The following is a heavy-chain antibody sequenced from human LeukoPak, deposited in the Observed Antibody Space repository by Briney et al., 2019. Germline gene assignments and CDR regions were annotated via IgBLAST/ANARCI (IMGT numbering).Heavy chain of an antibody. J-gene: IGHJ6*03. CDR1: GYTLTELS. Sequence: ASVKVSCKVSGYTLTELSMHWVRQAPGQGLEWMGGIIPIFGTANYAQKFQGRVTITADESTSTAYMELSSLRSEDTAVYYCAREILGDPSRYMDVWGKGTTVTVSS. V-gene: IGHV1-69*13. D-gene: IGHD2-21*02. CDR2: IIPIFGTA. CDR3: AREILGDPSRYMDV.